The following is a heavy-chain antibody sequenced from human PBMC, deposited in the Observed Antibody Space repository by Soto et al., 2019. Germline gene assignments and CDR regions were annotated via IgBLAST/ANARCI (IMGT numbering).Heavy chain of an antibody. Sequence: PSETLSLTCTVSGGSISSYYWSWIRQPPGKGLEWIGYIYYSGSTNYNPSLKSRVTISVDTSKNQFSLKLSSVTAADTAVYYCAGGVVVPAELGDYYYYMDVWGKGTTVTVSS. CDR2: IYYSGST. J-gene: IGHJ6*03. V-gene: IGHV4-59*01. CDR1: GGSISSYY. CDR3: AGGVVVPAELGDYYYYMDV. D-gene: IGHD2-2*01.